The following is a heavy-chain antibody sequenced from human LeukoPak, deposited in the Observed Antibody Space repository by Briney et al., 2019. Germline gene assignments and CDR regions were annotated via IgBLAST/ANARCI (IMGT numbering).Heavy chain of an antibody. Sequence: GGSLRLSCAASGVSVRSNYMSWVRQAPGKGLEWVSVLYNGGTTVCADSVKGRFTISRDNSENTLYLHMNSLRADDTAVYYCVADTDYDALDIWGQGTMVTVSS. CDR3: VADTDYDALDI. D-gene: IGHD4-11*01. CDR1: GVSVRSNY. V-gene: IGHV3-53*01. J-gene: IGHJ3*02. CDR2: LYNGGTT.